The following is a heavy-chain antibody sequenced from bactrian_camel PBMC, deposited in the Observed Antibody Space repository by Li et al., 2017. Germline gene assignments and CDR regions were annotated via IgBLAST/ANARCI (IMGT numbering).Heavy chain of an antibody. V-gene: IGHV3-1*01. CDR3: VPVTLPGVGVTSTNGYCNL. J-gene: IGHJ4*01. CDR1: GFTFKDYG. D-gene: IGHD1*01. CDR2: ISWGGDSWGGDGT. Sequence: VQLVESGGGLVQPGGSLRLSCAASGFTFKDYGMAWVRQDAGKGLDWVSSISWGGDSWGGDGTNYPASVKGRFTISEDNVKNMVFLQMNSLKPEDAGVYYCVPVTLPGVGVTSTNGYCNLWGQGTQVTVS.